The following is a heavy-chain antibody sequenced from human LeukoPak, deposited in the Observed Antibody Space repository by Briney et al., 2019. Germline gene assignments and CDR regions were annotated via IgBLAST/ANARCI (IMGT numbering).Heavy chain of an antibody. CDR1: GGSFSGYY. CDR3: AVMIYSGSYDYSKFDY. J-gene: IGHJ4*02. D-gene: IGHD1-26*01. CDR2: INHSGST. Sequence: SETLSLTCAVYGGSFSGYYWSWIRQPPGKGLEWIGEINHSGSTNYNPSLKSRVTISVDTSKNQFSLKLSSVTAADTAVYYCAVMIYSGSYDYSKFDYWGQGTLVTVSS. V-gene: IGHV4-34*01.